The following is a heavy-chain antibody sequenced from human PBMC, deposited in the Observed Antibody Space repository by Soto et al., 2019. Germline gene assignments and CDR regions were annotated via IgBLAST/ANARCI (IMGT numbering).Heavy chain of an antibody. CDR1: GFAFSTYS. CDR3: ARDSLTGYDY. J-gene: IGHJ4*02. D-gene: IGHD7-27*01. V-gene: IGHV3-21*01. CDR2: ISSSSSSI. Sequence: EVQLVDSGGGLVKPGGSLRLSCAASGFAFSTYSMKWVRQAPGKGLEWVSSISSSSSSIYYADSVKGRFTISRDNAKNSLYLQMNSLRAEDTAVYYCARDSLTGYDYWGQGTLVTVSS.